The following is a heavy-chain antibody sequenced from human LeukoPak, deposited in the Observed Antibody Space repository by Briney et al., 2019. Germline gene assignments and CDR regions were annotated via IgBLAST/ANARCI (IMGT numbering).Heavy chain of an antibody. CDR3: ARGDYYGSGSSYHDAFDI. J-gene: IGHJ3*02. Sequence: VGSLRLSCAASGFTFSSYWMSWVRQAPGKGLEWVANIKPDGSEKHYVDSVKGRLTIARDNAKNSLYLQMNSLRAEDTAVYYCARGDYYGSGSSYHDAFDIWGQGTMVTVSS. CDR1: GFTFSSYW. CDR2: IKPDGSEK. V-gene: IGHV3-7*03. D-gene: IGHD3-10*01.